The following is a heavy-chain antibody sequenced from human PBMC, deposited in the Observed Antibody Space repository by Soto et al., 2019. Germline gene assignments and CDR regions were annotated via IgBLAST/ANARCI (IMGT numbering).Heavy chain of an antibody. CDR3: AKADGEQWLIPHLDN. CDR2: ISCCGGST. D-gene: IGHD6-19*01. J-gene: IGHJ4*02. CDR1: EFNFKKFA. Sequence: EVQLLESGGGVVQPGGSLRLSCVASEFNFKKFAMAWVRQAPGEGLEWVSGISCCGGSTSYADSVKGRFSTARDDSKNTLSLQMNGLRVEDTAQYFCAKADGEQWLIPHLDNWGQGTLVTVS. V-gene: IGHV3-23*01.